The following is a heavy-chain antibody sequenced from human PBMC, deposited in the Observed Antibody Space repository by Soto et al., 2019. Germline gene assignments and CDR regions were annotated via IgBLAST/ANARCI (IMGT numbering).Heavy chain of an antibody. Sequence: VGSLRLSCAASGFTFDDYTMHWVRQAPGKGLEWVSLISWDGGSTYYSDSVKGRFTISRDNSKNSLYLQMNSLRTEDTDFYYCPKDARSRGMDDWGQRTTVTVSS. CDR3: PKDARSRGMDD. CDR1: GFTFDDYT. CDR2: ISWDGGST. V-gene: IGHV3-43*01. J-gene: IGHJ6*02. D-gene: IGHD6-13*01.